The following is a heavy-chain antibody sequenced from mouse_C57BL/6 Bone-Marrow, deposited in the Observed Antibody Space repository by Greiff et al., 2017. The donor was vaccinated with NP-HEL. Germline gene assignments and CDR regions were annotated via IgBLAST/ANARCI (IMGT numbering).Heavy chain of an antibody. CDR2: IYPGDGDT. J-gene: IGHJ2*01. Sequence: VQLQQSGPELVKPGASVKISCKASGYAFSSSWMNWVKQRPGKGLEWIGRIYPGDGDTNYNGKFKGKATLTADKSSSTAYMQLSRLTSEDSAVYFCARAGRYPLFDYWGQGTTLTVSS. D-gene: IGHD1-1*01. V-gene: IGHV1-82*01. CDR1: GYAFSSSW. CDR3: ARAGRYPLFDY.